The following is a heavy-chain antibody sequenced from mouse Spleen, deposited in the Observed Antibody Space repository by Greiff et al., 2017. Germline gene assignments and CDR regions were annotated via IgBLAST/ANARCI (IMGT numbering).Heavy chain of an antibody. Sequence: EVKLEESGGGLVKPGGSLKLSCAASGFTFSSYAMSWVRQTPEKRLEWVATISSGGSYTYYPDSVKGRFTISRDNAKNTLYLQMSSLRSEDTAMYYCARQDGTNYFDYWGQGTTLTVSS. D-gene: IGHD4-1*01. CDR3: ARQDGTNYFDY. CDR1: GFTFSSYA. V-gene: IGHV5-9-3*01. CDR2: ISSGGSYT. J-gene: IGHJ2*01.